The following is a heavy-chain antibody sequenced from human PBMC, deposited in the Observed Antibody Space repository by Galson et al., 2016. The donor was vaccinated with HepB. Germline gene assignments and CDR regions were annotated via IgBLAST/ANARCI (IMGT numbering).Heavy chain of an antibody. CDR1: GFTFSDYY. CDR3: ARDRIPDRYYGLSV. Sequence: LRLSCAASGFTFSDYYTSWVRQAPGKGLEWLSIISGSGTSIYYADSVKGRFTVSRDNTKNLVYLQTNSLRAEDTAVYYCARDRIPDRYYGLSVWGHGTTVTVSS. V-gene: IGHV3-11*01. CDR2: ISGSGTSI. D-gene: IGHD1-14*01. J-gene: IGHJ6*02.